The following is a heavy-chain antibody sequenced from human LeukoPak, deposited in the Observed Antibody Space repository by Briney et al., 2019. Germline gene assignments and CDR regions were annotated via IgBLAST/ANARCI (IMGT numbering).Heavy chain of an antibody. CDR2: IGTAGDT. J-gene: IGHJ3*02. V-gene: IGHV3-13*01. CDR1: GFTFSSYD. CDR3: ARGPRYDAFDI. Sequence: PGGSLRLSCAASGFTFSSYDMHWVRHATGKGLEWVSAIGTAGDTYYPGSVKGRFTISRENAKNSLYLQMNSLRAGDTAVYYCARGPRYDAFDIWGQGTMVTVSS.